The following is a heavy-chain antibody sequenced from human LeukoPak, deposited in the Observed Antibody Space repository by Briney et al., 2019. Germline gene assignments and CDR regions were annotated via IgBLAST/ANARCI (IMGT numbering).Heavy chain of an antibody. D-gene: IGHD5/OR15-5a*01. V-gene: IGHV1-2*02. CDR1: GYTFTGYY. CDR2: INPNSGHT. J-gene: IGHJ4*02. Sequence: ASAKVSCKASGYTFTGYYMHWVRQAPGQGLEWMGWINPNSGHTNYAQKFQGRVTMTRDTSISTAYMELSRLRSDDTAVYYCARGVSLRVEGYWGQGTLVTVSS. CDR3: ARGVSLRVEGY.